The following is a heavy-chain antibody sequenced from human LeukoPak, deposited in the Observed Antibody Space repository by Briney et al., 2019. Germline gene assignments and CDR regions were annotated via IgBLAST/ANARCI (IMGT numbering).Heavy chain of an antibody. CDR2: INSDGSTT. J-gene: IGHJ6*02. Sequence: PGGSLTLSCAASGFTFSRYWMNWVRQAPGKGLVWVSRINSDGSTTGYADSVEGRFTISRDNAKNTMYLQMNSLRAEDTAVYYCAREIFYGMDVWGQGTTVTVSS. CDR1: GFTFSRYW. CDR3: AREIFYGMDV. V-gene: IGHV3-74*01.